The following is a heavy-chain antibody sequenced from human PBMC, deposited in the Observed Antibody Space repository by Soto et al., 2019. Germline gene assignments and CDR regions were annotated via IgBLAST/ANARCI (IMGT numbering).Heavy chain of an antibody. J-gene: IGHJ6*02. V-gene: IGHV3-7*01. CDR3: ARDVEGATRYYYYGMDV. D-gene: IGHD1-26*01. CDR1: GFTFSSYW. Sequence: HPGGSLRLSCAASGFTFSSYWMSWVRQAPWKWLEWVANIKQDGSEKYYVDSVKGRFTISRDNAKNSLYLQMNSLRAEDTAVYYCARDVEGATRYYYYGMDVWGQGTKVTV. CDR2: IKQDGSEK.